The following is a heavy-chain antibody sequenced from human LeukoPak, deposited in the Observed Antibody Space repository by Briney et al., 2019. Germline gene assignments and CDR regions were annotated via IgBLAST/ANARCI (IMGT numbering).Heavy chain of an antibody. CDR2: ISAYNGNT. V-gene: IGHV1-18*01. D-gene: IGHD2-15*01. CDR3: ARTGIESMESMVDWFDP. CDR1: GYTFTSYG. J-gene: IGHJ5*02. Sequence: ASVKVSCKASGYTFTSYGISWVRQAPGQGLEWMGWISAYNGNTNYAQKLQGRVTMTTDTSTSTAYMELRSLRPDDTAVYYCARTGIESMESMVDWFDPWGQGTLVTVSS.